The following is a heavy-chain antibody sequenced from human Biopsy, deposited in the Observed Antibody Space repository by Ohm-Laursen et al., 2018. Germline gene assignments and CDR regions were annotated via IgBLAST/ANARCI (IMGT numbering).Heavy chain of an antibody. CDR3: VQTRNDYGGFYFDY. CDR1: GDSISSSTYY. D-gene: IGHD4/OR15-4a*01. Sequence: SETLSLTCSVSGDSISSSTYYWGWIRQPPGKGLEWIGTISNTYFRTSLKSRVTMSKNTSKNQFSLMLLSVTAADKGVYYCVQTRNDYGGFYFDYWGRGTLVTVSS. V-gene: IGHV4-39*01. J-gene: IGHJ4*02. CDR2: ISNT.